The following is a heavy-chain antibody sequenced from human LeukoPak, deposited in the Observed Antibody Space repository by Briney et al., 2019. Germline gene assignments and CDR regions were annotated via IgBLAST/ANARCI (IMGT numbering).Heavy chain of an antibody. CDR3: ARHSYGTTFDY. J-gene: IGHJ4*02. V-gene: IGHV3-7*01. CDR1: GFTFSSYW. Sequence: GGSLRLSCAASGFTFSSYWMSWVRQPPAKGLAGVANIKQDGSEKDYVDSVKGRFTISRDNAKNSLYLQMNSLRVEDTAVYYCARHSYGTTFDYWGQGTLVTVSS. D-gene: IGHD5-18*01. CDR2: IKQDGSEK.